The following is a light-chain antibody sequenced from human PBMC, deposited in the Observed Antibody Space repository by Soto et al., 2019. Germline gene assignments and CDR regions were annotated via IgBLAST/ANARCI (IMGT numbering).Light chain of an antibody. V-gene: IGKV3-11*01. CDR3: QQHSNWPLT. J-gene: IGKJ4*01. CDR1: QSVSSY. CDR2: AAS. Sequence: EIVMTQSPATLSVSPGERATLSCRASQSVSSYLLWYQQKPGQPPRLLIYAASNRATGIPARFSGSGSGTDFTLTISSLEPEDFAVYYCQQHSNWPLTFGGGTKVDIK.